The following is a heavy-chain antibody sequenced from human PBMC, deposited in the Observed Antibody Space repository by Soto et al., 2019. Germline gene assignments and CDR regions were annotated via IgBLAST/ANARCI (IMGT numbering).Heavy chain of an antibody. CDR2: ISYDGSNK. Sequence: QVQLVESGGGVVQPGRSLRLSCAASGFTFSSYDMHWVRQAPGKGLEWVAIISYDGSNKYYADSVKGRFTISRDNSKNTLYLQMNSLRAEDTAVYYCARCGLRFLAWLAHGMDVWGHRTMVTVSS. J-gene: IGHJ6*02. CDR3: ARCGLRFLAWLAHGMDV. V-gene: IGHV3-30-3*01. CDR1: GFTFSSYD. D-gene: IGHD3-3*01.